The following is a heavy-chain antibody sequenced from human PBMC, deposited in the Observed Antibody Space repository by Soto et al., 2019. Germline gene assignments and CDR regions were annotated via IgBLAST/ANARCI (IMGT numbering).Heavy chain of an antibody. J-gene: IGHJ4*02. Sequence: EVQLVESGGGLVQPGGSLRLSCAASGFTFSDYWMHWVRRAPGEGLVWVARINSDGTSTTYADSVKGRFTISRDNARDTLYLQMNSLGTEDTAVYFCARDNNGWTNWGQGSLVTVSS. CDR2: INSDGTST. V-gene: IGHV3-74*01. CDR3: ARDNNGWTN. D-gene: IGHD6-19*01. CDR1: GFTFSDYW.